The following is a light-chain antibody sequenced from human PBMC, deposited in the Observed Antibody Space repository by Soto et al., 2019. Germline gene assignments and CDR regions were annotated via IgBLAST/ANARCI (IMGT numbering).Light chain of an antibody. CDR3: NSYTSSSTYV. CDR2: DVT. Sequence: QSVLTQPASVSGSPGQSITISCTGTSSDVGGFNYVSWYQQHPGKAPKLMIYDVTNRPSGVSYRFSGSNSGNTASLTISGLQAEDEADYYCNSYTSSSTYVFGTWTKLTVL. V-gene: IGLV2-14*03. J-gene: IGLJ1*01. CDR1: SSDVGGFNY.